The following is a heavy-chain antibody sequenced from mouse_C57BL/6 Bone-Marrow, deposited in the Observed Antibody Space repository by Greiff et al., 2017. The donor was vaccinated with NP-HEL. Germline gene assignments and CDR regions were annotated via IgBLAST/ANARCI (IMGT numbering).Heavy chain of an antibody. D-gene: IGHD1-1*01. CDR2: IYPRSGNT. Sequence: VQLQQSGAELARPGASVKLSCKASGYTFTSYGISWVKQRTGQGLEWIGEIYPRSGNTYYNEKFKGKATLTADKSSSTAYMELRSLTSDDSAVYFCARGPYYYSSSPYYWGQGTTLTVSS. V-gene: IGHV1-81*01. CDR1: GYTFTSYG. CDR3: ARGPYYYSSSPYY. J-gene: IGHJ2*01.